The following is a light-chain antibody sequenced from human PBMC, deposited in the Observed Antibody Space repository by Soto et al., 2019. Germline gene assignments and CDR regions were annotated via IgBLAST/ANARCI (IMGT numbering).Light chain of an antibody. CDR1: SSDVDDYRY. V-gene: IGLV2-11*01. CDR3: CSYVTTPEI. J-gene: IGLJ1*01. CDR2: DGN. Sequence: QSALAQPRSVSGSPGQLLTISCTGTSSDVDDYRYVSWYQQYPGKAPKLVIYDGNKRPSGVPDRFSGSNSGNTASLTISGLQAEDEADYYCCSYVTTPEIFGTGTKV.